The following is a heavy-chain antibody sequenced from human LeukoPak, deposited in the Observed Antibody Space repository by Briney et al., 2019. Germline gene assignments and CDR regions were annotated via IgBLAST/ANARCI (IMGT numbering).Heavy chain of an antibody. CDR1: GFTFSSYS. CDR3: ARSHDHLWGNYPDY. CDR2: IHHDGRI. V-gene: IGHV4-34*01. D-gene: IGHD3-16*02. Sequence: GSLRLSCAASGFTFSSYSMNWVRQAPGKGLEWIGGIHHDGRINYNPSLKSRVTLSVDKSKNQFSLRLNSVTAADTAMYYCARSHDHLWGNYPDYWGQGTLVTVSS. J-gene: IGHJ4*02.